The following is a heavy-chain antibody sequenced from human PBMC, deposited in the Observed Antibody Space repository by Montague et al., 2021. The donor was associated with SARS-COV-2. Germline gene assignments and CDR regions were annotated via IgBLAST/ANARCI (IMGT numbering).Heavy chain of an antibody. J-gene: IGHJ2*01. CDR1: NASFDNYY. V-gene: IGHV4-59*01. CDR2: IHYSGRT. CDR3: ARRIVTYYWYFDL. D-gene: IGHD2-15*01. Sequence: SGTLSLTCTVSNASFDNYYWSWVRQSPGKGLEYIGYIHYSGRTNYNPSLRSRVTISIDTSKNQFSLKLMSVTAAETAIYFCARRIVTYYWYFDLWGRGTLVTVSS.